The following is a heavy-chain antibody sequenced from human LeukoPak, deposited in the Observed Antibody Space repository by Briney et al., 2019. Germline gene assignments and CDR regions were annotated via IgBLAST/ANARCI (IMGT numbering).Heavy chain of an antibody. D-gene: IGHD2-2*01. CDR2: IYYSGDT. CDR3: ARERLSCSSTTCSDDGARYYFDY. Sequence: PSETLSLTCTVSGGSISSTSYYWGWIRQPPGKGLEWIGSIYYSGDTYYNPSLQSRVTISVDTSKNQFSLKLSSVTAADTAVYYCARERLSCSSTTCSDDGARYYFDYWGQGTLVTVSS. V-gene: IGHV4-39*07. J-gene: IGHJ4*02. CDR1: GGSISSTSYY.